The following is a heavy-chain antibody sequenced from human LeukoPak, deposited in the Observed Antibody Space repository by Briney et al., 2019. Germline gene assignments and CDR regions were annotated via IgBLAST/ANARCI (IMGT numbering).Heavy chain of an antibody. Sequence: SETLSLTCTVSGYSISSGYYWGWIRPPPGKGLEWIGSIYHSGSTYYNPSLKSRVTISVDTSKNQFSLKLSSVTAADTAVYYCARVDGANWGLSWFDPWGQGTLVTVSS. CDR1: GYSISSGYY. CDR2: IYHSGST. D-gene: IGHD7-27*01. J-gene: IGHJ5*02. V-gene: IGHV4-38-2*02. CDR3: ARVDGANWGLSWFDP.